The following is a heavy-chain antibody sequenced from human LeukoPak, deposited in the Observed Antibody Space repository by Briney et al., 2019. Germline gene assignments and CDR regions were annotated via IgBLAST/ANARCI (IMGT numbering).Heavy chain of an antibody. CDR1: GYTFTGYY. J-gene: IGHJ5*02. Sequence: ASVKVSCKASGYTFTGYYMHWVRQAPGQGLEWMGWINPNSGGTNYAQKFQGRVTMTRDTSISTAYMELSRLRSDDTAVYYCARSITIFGVVGWFDPWGQGTLVTVSS. CDR2: INPNSGGT. D-gene: IGHD3-3*01. CDR3: ARSITIFGVVGWFDP. V-gene: IGHV1-2*02.